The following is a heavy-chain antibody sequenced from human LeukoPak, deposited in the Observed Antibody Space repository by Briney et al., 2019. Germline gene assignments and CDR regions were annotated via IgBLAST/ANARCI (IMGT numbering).Heavy chain of an antibody. CDR2: IYYSGST. CDR1: GGSVSTVTYY. V-gene: IGHV4-61*01. J-gene: IGHJ3*01. Sequence: PSETLSLTCTVSGGSVSTVTYYWSWIRQPPGKGLEWIAYIYYSGSTNYNPSLMSRVTISVDTSKNQFSLKLRSVTAADTAVYYCARDLWELQSAFDLWGQGTMVTVSS. CDR3: ARDLWELQSAFDL. D-gene: IGHD1-26*01.